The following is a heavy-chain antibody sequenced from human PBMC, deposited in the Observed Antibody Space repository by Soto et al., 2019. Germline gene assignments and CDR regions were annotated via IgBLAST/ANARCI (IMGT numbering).Heavy chain of an antibody. J-gene: IGHJ6*03. CDR1: GFTFSDYY. CDR2: ISSSGSTI. V-gene: IGHV3-11*01. D-gene: IGHD4-17*01. CDR3: AFYGYYPYYYHYYTDV. Sequence: PGGSLRLSCAASGFTFSDYYMSWIRQAPGKGLEWVSYISSSGSTIYYADSVKGRFTISRDNAKNSLYLQMNSLRAEDTAVYYCAFYGYYPYYYHYYTDVGGKGTTVTVSS.